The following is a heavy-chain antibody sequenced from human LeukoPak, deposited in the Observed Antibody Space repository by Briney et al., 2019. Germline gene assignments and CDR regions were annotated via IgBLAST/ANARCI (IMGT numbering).Heavy chain of an antibody. CDR3: ARAPRYCSGGSCYAFYAFDI. CDR2: IYYSGST. V-gene: IGHV4-61*01. J-gene: IGHJ3*02. CDR1: GGPVRSGSYY. Sequence: SETRSLTCTVSGGPVRSGSYYWSWIRQPPGKGLEWIGYIYYSGSTNYNPSLKTRVPISVDTSKNQFSLKLSSVTAADTAVYYCARAPRYCSGGSCYAFYAFDIWGQGTMVTVSS. D-gene: IGHD2-15*01.